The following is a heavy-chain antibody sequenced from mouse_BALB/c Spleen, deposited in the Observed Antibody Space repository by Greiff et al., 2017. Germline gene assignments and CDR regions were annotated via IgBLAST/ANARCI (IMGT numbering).Heavy chain of an antibody. Sequence: LVESGAELVRPGASVTLSCKASGYTFTDYEMHWVKQTPVHGLEWIGAIDPETGGTAYNQKFKGKATLTADKSSSTAYMELRSLTSEDSAVYYLLITTVVATDYFDYWGQGTTLTVSS. CDR1: GYTFTDYE. CDR2: IDPETGGT. D-gene: IGHD1-1*01. CDR3: LITTVVATDYFDY. J-gene: IGHJ2*01. V-gene: IGHV1-15*01.